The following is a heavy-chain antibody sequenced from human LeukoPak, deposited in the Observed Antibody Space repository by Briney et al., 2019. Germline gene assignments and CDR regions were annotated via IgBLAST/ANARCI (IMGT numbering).Heavy chain of an antibody. D-gene: IGHD3-22*01. Sequence: SETLSLTCTVSGYSISSGYYWGWIRQPPGKGLEWIGSIYHSGSTYYNPSLKSRVTISVDTSKNQFSLKLSSVTAADTAVYYCARWVMVVVTEYNWFDPWGQGTLVTVSS. V-gene: IGHV4-38-2*02. CDR3: ARWVMVVVTEYNWFDP. CDR2: IYHSGST. CDR1: GYSISSGYY. J-gene: IGHJ5*02.